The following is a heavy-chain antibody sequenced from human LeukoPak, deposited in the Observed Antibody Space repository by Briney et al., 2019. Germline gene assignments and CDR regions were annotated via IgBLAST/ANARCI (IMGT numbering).Heavy chain of an antibody. Sequence: SETLSLTCTVSGGSISRYYWSWIRQPPGKGLEWIGYIHYSGTTNYNPSLKSRVTISVDTSKNQFSLKLSSVTAADTAVYYCAGAGQWLAFDYWGQGTLVTVSS. V-gene: IGHV4-59*01. CDR2: IHYSGTT. J-gene: IGHJ4*02. CDR1: GGSISRYY. CDR3: AGAGQWLAFDY. D-gene: IGHD6-19*01.